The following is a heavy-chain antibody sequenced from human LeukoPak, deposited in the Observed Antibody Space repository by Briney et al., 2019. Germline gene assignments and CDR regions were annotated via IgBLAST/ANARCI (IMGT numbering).Heavy chain of an antibody. CDR3: ARDEAIAGYYYGMDV. V-gene: IGHV3-48*04. CDR1: GFTFSSYS. J-gene: IGHJ6*02. Sequence: GGSLRLSCAASGFTFSSYSMNWVRQAPGKGLEWVSYISSSSSTIYYADSVKGRFTISRDNAKNSLYLQMNSLRAEDTAVYYCARDEAIAGYYYGMDVWGQGTTVTVSS. CDR2: ISSSSSTI. D-gene: IGHD6-13*01.